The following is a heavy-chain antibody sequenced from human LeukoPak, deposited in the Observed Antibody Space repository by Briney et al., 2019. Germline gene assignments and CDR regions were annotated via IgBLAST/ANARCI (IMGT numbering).Heavy chain of an antibody. D-gene: IGHD4-11*01. CDR3: ARGAMTTRSYYYYYMDV. CDR2: INHSGST. J-gene: IGHJ6*03. CDR1: GGSFSGYY. Sequence: SETLSLTCAVYGGSFSGYYWSWLRQPPGKGLEWIGEINHSGSTNYNPSLKSRVTISVDTSKNQFSLKLSSVTAADTAVYYCARGAMTTRSYYYYYMDVWGKGTTVTVSS. V-gene: IGHV4-34*01.